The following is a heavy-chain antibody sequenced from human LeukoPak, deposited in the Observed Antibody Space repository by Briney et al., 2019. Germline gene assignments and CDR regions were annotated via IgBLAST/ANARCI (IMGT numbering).Heavy chain of an antibody. CDR3: ARENVALLWGSWFDP. Sequence: PGGSLRLSCAASGFTFSNYAMSWVRQAPGKGLEWVANIKQDGSEKYYVDSVKGRFTISRDNAKNSLYLQMNSLRAEDTAVYYCARENVALLWGSWFDPWGQGTLVTVSS. CDR2: IKQDGSEK. CDR1: GFTFSNYA. D-gene: IGHD2-2*01. V-gene: IGHV3-7*03. J-gene: IGHJ5*02.